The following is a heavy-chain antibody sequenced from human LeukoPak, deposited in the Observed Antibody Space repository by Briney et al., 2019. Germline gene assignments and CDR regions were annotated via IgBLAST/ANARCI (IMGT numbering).Heavy chain of an antibody. CDR1: AFTFSNAW. Sequence: PGRSLRLSCAASAFTFSNAWMSWVRQAPGKGLEWVGRIKSKTVGGTTDYAAPVKGRFTISRDDSKNTLYLQMNSLKTEDTAVYYCTTTQYYGGNENRRFYYYYYYMDVWGKGTTVTVSS. CDR3: TTTQYYGGNENRRFYYYYYYMDV. V-gene: IGHV3-15*01. D-gene: IGHD4-23*01. CDR2: IKSKTVGGTT. J-gene: IGHJ6*03.